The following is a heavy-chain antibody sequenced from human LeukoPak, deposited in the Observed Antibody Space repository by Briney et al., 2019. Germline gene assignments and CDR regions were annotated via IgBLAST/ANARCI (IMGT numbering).Heavy chain of an antibody. J-gene: IGHJ6*03. CDR3: ASPNGPGYYYYMDV. V-gene: IGHV3-48*01. Sequence: GGSLRLSCAASGFTFSSYSMNWVRQAPGKGLEWVSYISSSSSTIYYADSVKGRFTISRDNAKNSLYLQMNSLGAEDTAVYYCASPNGPGYYYYMDVWGKGTTVTVSS. D-gene: IGHD3-22*01. CDR1: GFTFSSYS. CDR2: ISSSSSTI.